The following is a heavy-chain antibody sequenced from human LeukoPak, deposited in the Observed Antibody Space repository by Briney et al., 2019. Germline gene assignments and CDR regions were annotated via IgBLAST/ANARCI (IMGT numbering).Heavy chain of an antibody. D-gene: IGHD4-17*01. CDR1: GGSVCSNSGA. CDR3: ALTGTAMDV. V-gene: IGHV6-1*01. CDR2: TYYRSHWYH. J-gene: IGHJ6*01. Sequence: SETLSLTCAISGGSVCSNSGAWNCIRQSPAIGLERLGRTYYRSHWYHDYAVSVKSRITIHPHTSKNHFSLQLHSVTPEDTAVYYCALTGTAMDVWGQGTTVPVSS.